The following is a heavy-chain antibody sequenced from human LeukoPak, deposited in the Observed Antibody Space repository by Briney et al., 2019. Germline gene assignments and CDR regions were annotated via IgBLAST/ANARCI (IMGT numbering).Heavy chain of an antibody. J-gene: IGHJ4*02. Sequence: GGSLRLSCAASGFTFSSYEMNWVRQAPGKGLEWVSYISSSGSTIYYADSVKGRFTISRDNAKNSLYLQMNSLRAEDTAVYYCARDGITMVRGVIIKGPSYFDYWGQGTLVTVSS. V-gene: IGHV3-48*03. CDR1: GFTFSSYE. CDR3: ARDGITMVRGVIIKGPSYFDY. D-gene: IGHD3-10*01. CDR2: ISSSGSTI.